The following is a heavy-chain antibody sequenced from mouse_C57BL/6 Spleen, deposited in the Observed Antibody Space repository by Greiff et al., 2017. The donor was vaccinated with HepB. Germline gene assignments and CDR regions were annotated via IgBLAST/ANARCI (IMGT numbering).Heavy chain of an antibody. D-gene: IGHD2-13*01. J-gene: IGHJ4*01. CDR2: INPNNGGT. V-gene: IGHV1-26*01. CDR3: ARVTPYYAMDY. Sequence: VQLQQSGPELVKPGASVKISCKASGYTFTDYYMNWVKQSHGKSLEWIGDINPNNGGTSYNQKFKGKATLTVDKSSSTAYMELRSLTSEDSAVYYCARVTPYYAMDYWGQGTSVTVSS. CDR1: GYTFTDYY.